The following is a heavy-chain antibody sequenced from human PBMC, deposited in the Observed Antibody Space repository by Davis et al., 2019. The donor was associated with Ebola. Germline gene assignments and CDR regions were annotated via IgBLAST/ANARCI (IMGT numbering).Heavy chain of an antibody. CDR1: GGSISSSSYY. D-gene: IGHD5-12*01. CDR3: AGQDIVATIIDY. V-gene: IGHV4-39*01. Sequence: SETLSLTCTVSGGSISSSSYYWGWIRQPPGKGLEWIGSIYYSGSTYYNPSLKSRVTISVDTSKNQFSLKLSSVTAADTVVYYCAGQDIVATIIDYWGQGTLVTVSS. CDR2: IYYSGST. J-gene: IGHJ4*02.